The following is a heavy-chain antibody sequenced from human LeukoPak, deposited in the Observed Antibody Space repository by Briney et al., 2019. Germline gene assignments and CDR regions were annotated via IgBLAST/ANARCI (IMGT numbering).Heavy chain of an antibody. J-gene: IGHJ4*02. CDR3: ARDSVDYFDY. CDR1: GFIFRNYA. V-gene: IGHV3-7*01. D-gene: IGHD4-23*01. CDR2: IKQDGSEK. Sequence: PGGSLRLSCAASGFIFRNYAMSWVRQAPGKGLEWVANIKQDGSEKYYVDSVKGRFTISGDNAKNSLYLQMNSLRAEDTAVYYCARDSVDYFDYWGQGTLVTVSS.